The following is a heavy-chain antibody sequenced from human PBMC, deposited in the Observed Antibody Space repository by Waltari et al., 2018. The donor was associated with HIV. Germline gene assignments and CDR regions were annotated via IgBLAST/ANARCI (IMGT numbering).Heavy chain of an antibody. J-gene: IGHJ6*02. V-gene: IGHV3-23*01. Sequence: EVQVLESGGALVQHGGSLRLSCAASGLTFSNYGMSWVRPAPGKGREGFSTVSGSGGSTYSADSVKGRFTVSRDNSKNTLYLQMNSLRAEDTAVYFCVKEYQYSHSWYSYYGMDVWGQGTTVTVSS. CDR1: GLTFSNYG. CDR3: VKEYQYSHSWYSYYGMDV. D-gene: IGHD6-13*01. CDR2: VSGSGGST.